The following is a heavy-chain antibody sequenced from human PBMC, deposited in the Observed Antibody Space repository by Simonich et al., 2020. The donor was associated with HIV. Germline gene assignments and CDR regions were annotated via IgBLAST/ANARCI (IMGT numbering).Heavy chain of an antibody. D-gene: IGHD6-13*01. V-gene: IGHV4-59*08. CDR3: ARGLFLSSWAPFHY. CDR2: IYYTGIT. J-gene: IGHJ4*02. CDR1: GDTIRSYY. Sequence: QVQLQESGPGLVKHSETLSFTCTVSGDTIRSYYWSWIRQPPWKGLEWIGHIYYTGITNYNPSLKSRFTISVATSKNQFSLNLTSVTAADTAVYYCARGLFLSSWAPFHYWGQGTLVTVSS.